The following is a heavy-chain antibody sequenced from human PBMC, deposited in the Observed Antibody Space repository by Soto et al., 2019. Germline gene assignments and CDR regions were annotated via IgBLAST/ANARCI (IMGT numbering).Heavy chain of an antibody. CDR2: ISGSGGST. D-gene: IGHD2-8*01. Sequence: GGSLRLSCAASGFTFSSYAMSWARQAPGKGLEWVSSISGSGGSTYYADSVKGRFTISRDNSKNTLYLQMNSLRAEDTALYYCALSTNGGSPYWGQGTLVTVSS. J-gene: IGHJ4*02. CDR3: ALSTNGGSPY. V-gene: IGHV3-23*01. CDR1: GFTFSSYA.